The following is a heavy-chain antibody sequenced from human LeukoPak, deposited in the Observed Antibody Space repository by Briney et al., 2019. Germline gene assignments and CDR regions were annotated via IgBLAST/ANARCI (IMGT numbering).Heavy chain of an antibody. Sequence: ASVKVSCKASGYTFTSYGISWVRQAPGQGLEWMGWINPNSGGTNYAQKFQGRVTMTRDTSISTAYMELSRLRSDDTAVYYCARKGTDSSGWYNYWGQGTLVTVSS. CDR1: GYTFTSYG. D-gene: IGHD6-19*01. CDR2: INPNSGGT. V-gene: IGHV1-2*02. CDR3: ARKGTDSSGWYNY. J-gene: IGHJ4*02.